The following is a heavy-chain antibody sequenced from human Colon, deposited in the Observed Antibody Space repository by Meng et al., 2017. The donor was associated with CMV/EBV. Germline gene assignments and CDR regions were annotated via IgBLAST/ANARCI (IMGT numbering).Heavy chain of an antibody. Sequence: GGSLRLSCVASGFTFSEYYMTWIRQAPGKGLEWVSAISGSGGYTYYAESVKGRFTISRDNSKNTLYLQMNSLRAEDTAVYYCARDLGSTTRFLEWLLMGAFAYWGQGTRVTVSS. CDR1: GFTFSEYY. CDR3: ARDLGSTTRFLEWLLMGAFAY. D-gene: IGHD3-3*01. J-gene: IGHJ4*02. V-gene: IGHV3-11*06. CDR2: ISGSGGYT.